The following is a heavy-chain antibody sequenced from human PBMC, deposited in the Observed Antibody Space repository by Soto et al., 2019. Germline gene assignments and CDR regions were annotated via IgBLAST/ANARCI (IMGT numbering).Heavy chain of an antibody. D-gene: IGHD6-19*01. CDR3: ARPKGSYGSGYYYFDY. CDR2: IIPLFGTA. Sequence: ASVKVSCKTSGGTFSTYAIYWVRHAPGQGLEWMGAIIPLFGTADYAQKFQGRVTITADESTSTAYMELSSLRSEDTAVYYCARPKGSYGSGYYYFDYWGQGTLVTVS. V-gene: IGHV1-69*13. J-gene: IGHJ4*02. CDR1: GGTFSTYA.